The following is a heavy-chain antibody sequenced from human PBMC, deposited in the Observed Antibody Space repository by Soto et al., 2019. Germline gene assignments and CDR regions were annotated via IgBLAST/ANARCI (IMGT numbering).Heavy chain of an antibody. V-gene: IGHV1-2*02. CDR2: INPNSGDT. D-gene: IGHD3-3*02. CDR3: AREASLSASSRARELDY. CDR1: ACTLTAYY. Sequence: ASVRLACKGCACTLTAYYMHWGRQAPGQGLEWMGWINPNSGDTNYAQKFQGRVTMTRDTSISTAYMELSRLRSDDTALYYCAREASLSASSRARELDYWGQ. J-gene: IGHJ4*01.